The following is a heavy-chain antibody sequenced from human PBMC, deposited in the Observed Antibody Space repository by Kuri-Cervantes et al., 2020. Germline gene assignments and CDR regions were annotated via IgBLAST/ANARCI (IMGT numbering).Heavy chain of an antibody. J-gene: IGHJ4*02. CDR3: ARVAARRFFDY. D-gene: IGHD6-6*01. CDR1: GFTFSSYS. V-gene: IGHV4-34*01. CDR2: INHSGST. Sequence: GSLRLSCAASGFTFSSYSMNRVRQAPGKGLEWIGEINHSGSTNYNPSLKSRVTISVDTSKNQFSLKLSSVTAADTAVYYCARVAARRFFDYWGQGTLVTVSS.